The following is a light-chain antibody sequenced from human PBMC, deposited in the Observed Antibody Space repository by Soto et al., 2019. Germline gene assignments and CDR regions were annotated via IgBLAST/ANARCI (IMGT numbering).Light chain of an antibody. CDR2: RDD. V-gene: IGLV3-1*01. Sequence: SYELTQPPSVSVSPGQTATITCSGDTLGDRYACWYQQKPGQSPVLVIYRDDERPSGIPERFSGSNSGNTATLTISGTQAMDEADYYCQAWDSSNVVFGGGTQLTVL. CDR3: QAWDSSNVV. J-gene: IGLJ2*01. CDR1: TLGDRY.